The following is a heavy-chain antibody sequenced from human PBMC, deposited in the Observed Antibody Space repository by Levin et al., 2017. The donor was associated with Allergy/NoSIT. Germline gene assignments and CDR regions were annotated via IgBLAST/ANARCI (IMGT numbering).Heavy chain of an antibody. CDR3: ARDQSSSNYFDY. CDR1: GFTFSSYG. CDR2: IWYDGSNK. V-gene: IGHV3-33*01. D-gene: IGHD6-6*01. Sequence: HPGGSLRLSCAASGFTFSSYGMHWVRQAPDKGLEWVAVIWYDGSNKYYADSVKGRFTISRDNSKNTLYLQMNSLRAEDTAVYYCARDQSSSNYFDYWGQGTLVTVSS. J-gene: IGHJ4*02.